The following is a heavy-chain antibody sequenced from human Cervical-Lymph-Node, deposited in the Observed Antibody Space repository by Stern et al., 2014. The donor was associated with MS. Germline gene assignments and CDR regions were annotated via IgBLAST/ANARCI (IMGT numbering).Heavy chain of an antibody. V-gene: IGHV4-39*01. CDR1: GDSISSYTHY. CDR3: AKHACTGAACPFDL. Sequence: QVQLQESGPGLVKPSETLSLTCAVSGDSISSYTHYWAWIRQPPGKGLEWIGVFYSRGPPYYNPPIKGPVTIPVATPKNPFPLGLNSVTAADTAVYYCAKHACTGAACPFDLWGQGTLVTVSS. J-gene: IGHJ4*02. D-gene: IGHD2-8*02. CDR2: FYSRGPP.